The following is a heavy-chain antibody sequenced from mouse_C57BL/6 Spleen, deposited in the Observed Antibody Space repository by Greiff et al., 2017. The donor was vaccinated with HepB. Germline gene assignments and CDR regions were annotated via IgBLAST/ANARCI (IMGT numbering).Heavy chain of an antibody. Sequence: VQLQQSGTVLARPGASVKMSCKTSGYTFTSYWMHWVKQRPGQGLEWIGAIYPGNSDTSYNQKFKGKATLTAVTSASTAYMELSSLTNEDSAVYYCTRFYGNYYAMDYWGQGTSVTVSS. V-gene: IGHV1-5*01. CDR2: IYPGNSDT. J-gene: IGHJ4*01. D-gene: IGHD2-1*01. CDR1: GYTFTSYW. CDR3: TRFYGNYYAMDY.